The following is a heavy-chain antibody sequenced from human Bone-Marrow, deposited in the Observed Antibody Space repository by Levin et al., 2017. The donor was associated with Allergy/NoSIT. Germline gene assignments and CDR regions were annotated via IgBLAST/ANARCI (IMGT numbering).Heavy chain of an antibody. CDR1: GFKFEDYG. J-gene: IGHJ4*02. V-gene: IGHV3-9*01. D-gene: IGHD5-18*01. Sequence: PGGSLRLSCAVSGFKFEDYGMNWVRQVPGKGLEWVSGITWNSGRKDYADSVKGRFTISRDNAKNLLFLQMNSLRREDTALYYCAKEIGPGLRGYNYYWGQGALVTVSS. CDR3: AKEIGPGLRGYNYY. CDR2: ITWNSGRK.